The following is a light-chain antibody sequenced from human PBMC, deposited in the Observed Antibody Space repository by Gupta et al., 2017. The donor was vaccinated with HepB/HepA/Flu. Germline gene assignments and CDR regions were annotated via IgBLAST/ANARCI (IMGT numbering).Light chain of an antibody. J-gene: IGLJ2*01. V-gene: IGLV2-14*01. CDR1: SNDVGGYNY. Sequence: QSALTQPASVSGSPGQSITISCIGTSNDVGGYNYVSWYQQHPGKAPKLMTYDVSNRPSGVSNRFSGSKSGNTASLTISGLQAEDEADYYCSSYRSSSTPVVFGGGTKLTVL. CDR3: SSYRSSSTPVV. CDR2: DVS.